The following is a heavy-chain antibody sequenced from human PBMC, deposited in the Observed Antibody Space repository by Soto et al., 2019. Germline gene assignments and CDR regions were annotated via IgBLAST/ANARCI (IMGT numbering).Heavy chain of an antibody. Sequence: ASVKVSCKASGYTFTSLCIGWLRQAPGQGLEWMGWVSTYSGNANYAQNLQGRVTLTTDTSTSTAYMELGSLRSDDTAVYYCAREFCTTSRCYGTDYWGQGPLVTVSS. J-gene: IGHJ4*02. CDR3: AREFCTTSRCYGTDY. CDR2: VSTYSGNA. D-gene: IGHD1-1*01. V-gene: IGHV1-18*01. CDR1: GYTFTSLC.